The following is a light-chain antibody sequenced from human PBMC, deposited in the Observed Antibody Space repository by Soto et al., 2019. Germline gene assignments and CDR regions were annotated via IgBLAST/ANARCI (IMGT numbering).Light chain of an antibody. V-gene: IGLV4-69*01. CDR1: SGHSSYA. J-gene: IGLJ3*02. CDR2: LNSDGSH. CDR3: GTWGSGLRV. Sequence: QPVLTQSPSASASLGASVKLTCTLSSGHSSYAIAWHQQQPEKGPRYLMKLNSDGSHSKGDGIPDRVSGSSSGAEGYLPISSRRSGGDALCDCGTWGSGLRVFGGGAQRTV.